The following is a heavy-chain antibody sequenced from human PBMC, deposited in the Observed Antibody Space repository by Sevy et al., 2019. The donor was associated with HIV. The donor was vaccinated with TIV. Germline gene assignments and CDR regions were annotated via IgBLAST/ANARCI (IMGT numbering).Heavy chain of an antibody. CDR1: GFNLSNVW. D-gene: IGHD3-16*01. Sequence: GGSLRLSCAASGFNLSNVWMSWIRQAPGKGLEGLGHVKSKTEGGTTDYAAPVRGRFAISRDDSKNTLYLEMTSLKTADTAVHYCATGGSLFQHWGQGTLVTVSS. V-gene: IGHV3-15*01. CDR2: VKSKTEGGTT. J-gene: IGHJ1*01. CDR3: ATGGSLFQH.